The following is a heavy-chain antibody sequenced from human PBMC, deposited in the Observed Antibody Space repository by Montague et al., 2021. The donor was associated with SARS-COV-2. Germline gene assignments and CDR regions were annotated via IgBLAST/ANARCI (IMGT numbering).Heavy chain of an antibody. V-gene: IGHV3-48*03. D-gene: IGHD1-26*01. J-gene: IGHJ3*02. CDR3: ARDYGSVVCECLDI. Sequence: SLRLSCAASGFTFSYYPMNWVRQAPGKGLEWVAVISTTAYNSSYADSVKGRFTISRDNSKNSLYLHMDRLRVDDTAVYYCARDYGSVVCECLDIWGQGTMVTVSS. CDR2: ISTTAYNS. CDR1: GFTFSYYP.